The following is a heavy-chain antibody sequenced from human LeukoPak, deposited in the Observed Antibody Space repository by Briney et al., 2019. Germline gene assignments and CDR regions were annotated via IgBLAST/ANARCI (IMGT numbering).Heavy chain of an antibody. CDR2: IKSISDGATT. J-gene: IGHJ4*02. V-gene: IGHV3-15*01. CDR1: GLSVSDAW. Sequence: GGSLRLSCAAFGLSVSDAWMSWVRQAPGKGLEWVGRIKSISDGATTDYAASVKGRFTISRDASKNTLYLQMNNLKTEDSGVYYCTGPPDWGQGTLVTVSS. CDR3: TGPPD.